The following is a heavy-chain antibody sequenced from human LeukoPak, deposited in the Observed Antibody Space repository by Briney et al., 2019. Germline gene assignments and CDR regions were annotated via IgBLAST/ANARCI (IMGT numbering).Heavy chain of an antibody. J-gene: IGHJ4*02. D-gene: IGHD6-13*01. CDR1: GFTFSSYG. Sequence: GALRLSCAASGFTFSSYGMHWVRQAPGKGLEWVAVISYDGSNKYYADSVKGRFTISRDNSKNTLYLQMNSLRAEDTAVYYCAKDFSAAAGTRATRLDYWGQGTLVTVSS. CDR3: AKDFSAAAGTRATRLDY. CDR2: ISYDGSNK. V-gene: IGHV3-30*18.